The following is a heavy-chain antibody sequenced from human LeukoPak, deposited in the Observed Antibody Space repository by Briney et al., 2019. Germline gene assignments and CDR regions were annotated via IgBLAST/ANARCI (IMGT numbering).Heavy chain of an antibody. V-gene: IGHV4-59*01. J-gene: IGHJ4*02. Sequence: SETLSLTCTGSGDSFSRNYWSWIRQPPGKGLEWLGYIDHRGNTDYNPSLKSRVTFSMDRSKNQFSLKLTSVTAADTAVYYCARELLTTVTTHFDYWGQGTLVTVSS. D-gene: IGHD4-17*01. CDR2: IDHRGNT. CDR1: GDSFSRNY. CDR3: ARELLTTVTTHFDY.